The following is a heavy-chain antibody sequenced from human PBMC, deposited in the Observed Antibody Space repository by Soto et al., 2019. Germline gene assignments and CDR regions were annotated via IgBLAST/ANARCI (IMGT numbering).Heavy chain of an antibody. D-gene: IGHD6-13*01. V-gene: IGHV4-38-2*01. CDR3: AGADIRIAAGWFDP. CDR2: IYHSGST. CDR1: GYSISSGYY. Sequence: PSETLSLTCAVSGYSISSGYYWGWIRQPPGKGLEWIGSIYHSGSTYYNPSLKSRVTISVDTSKNQFSLKLSSVTAADTAVYYCAGADIRIAAGWFDPWGQGTLVTVSS. J-gene: IGHJ5*02.